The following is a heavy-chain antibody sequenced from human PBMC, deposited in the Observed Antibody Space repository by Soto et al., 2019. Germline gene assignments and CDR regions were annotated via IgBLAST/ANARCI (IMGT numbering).Heavy chain of an antibody. V-gene: IGHV3-23*01. CDR1: GFTFSSYA. D-gene: IGHD5-18*01. CDR3: AKNRPHTAMVTSNSYYYYYYMDV. J-gene: IGHJ6*03. Sequence: GGSLRLSCAASGFTFSSYAMSWVRQAPGKGLEWVSAISGSGGSTYYADSVKGRFTISRDNSKNTLYLQMNSLRAEDTAVYYCAKNRPHTAMVTSNSYYYYYYMDVWGKGTTVTVSS. CDR2: ISGSGGST.